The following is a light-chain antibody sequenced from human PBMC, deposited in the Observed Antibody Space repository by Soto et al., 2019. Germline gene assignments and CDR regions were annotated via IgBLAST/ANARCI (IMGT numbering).Light chain of an antibody. Sequence: DIVMTQSPDSLAVSLGERATINCKSSQSVLYSSINKNYLAWYQQKPGQPPRLLIYWASGRESGVPDRFSGSGSGTDFTLAIRSLQAEYVAVYYCQQYFSAPFTFAPATKVDIK. CDR1: QSVLYSSINKNY. CDR2: WAS. CDR3: QQYFSAPFT. V-gene: IGKV4-1*01. J-gene: IGKJ3*01.